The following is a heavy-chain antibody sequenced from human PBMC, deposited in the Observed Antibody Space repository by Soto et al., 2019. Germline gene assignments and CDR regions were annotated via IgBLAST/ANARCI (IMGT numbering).Heavy chain of an antibody. CDR1: GGSFSGYY. V-gene: IGHV4-34*01. CDR3: ARGWGRIFDS. J-gene: IGHJ4*02. Sequence: QVQLQQWGAGLLKPSETLSLTCAVYGGSFSGYYWNGILQPPWKGREWIGEINHSGSTNYNPSLKSRVNLSVDPSKNQFALKLSSVAAADTAVYYCARGWGRIFDSWGQGPLVTVSS. D-gene: IGHD7-27*01. CDR2: INHSGST.